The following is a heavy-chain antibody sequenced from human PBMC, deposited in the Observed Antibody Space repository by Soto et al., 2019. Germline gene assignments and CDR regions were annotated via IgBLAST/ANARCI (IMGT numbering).Heavy chain of an antibody. CDR3: AKDLSTAMVESLDY. Sequence: PGGSLRLSCVASGFTFSTYTMSWVRQAPGKGLEWVSVISGSGGSPSYADSVQGRFSIYRDNSKNTLYLQMNSLRAEDTAVYYCAKDLSTAMVESLDYWGQGTLVTVSS. CDR2: ISGSGGSP. V-gene: IGHV3-23*01. CDR1: GFTFSTYT. D-gene: IGHD5-18*01. J-gene: IGHJ4*02.